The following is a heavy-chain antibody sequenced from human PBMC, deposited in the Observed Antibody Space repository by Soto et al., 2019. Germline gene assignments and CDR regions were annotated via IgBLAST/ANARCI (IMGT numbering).Heavy chain of an antibody. Sequence: PSETLSLTCTVSGGSISSGDYYWSWIRQPPGKGLEWIGYIYYSGSTYYNPSLKSRVTISVDTSKNQFSLKLSSVTAADTAVYYCASSIVLVPAAIDGNWFDPWGQGTLVTVSS. CDR3: ASSIVLVPAAIDGNWFDP. D-gene: IGHD2-2*02. CDR2: IYYSGST. J-gene: IGHJ5*02. V-gene: IGHV4-30-4*01. CDR1: GGSISSGDYY.